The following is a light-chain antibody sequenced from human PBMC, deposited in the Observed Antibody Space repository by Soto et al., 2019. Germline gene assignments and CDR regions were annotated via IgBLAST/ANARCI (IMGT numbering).Light chain of an antibody. CDR2: EVS. CDR1: SSDVGGYNY. CDR3: TSYVGGNNHYV. V-gene: IGLV2-8*01. J-gene: IGLJ1*01. Sequence: QSVLTQPPSASGSPGQSVTISCTGTSSDVGGYNYVSWYQQHPGKAPKVVIYEVSKRPSGVPDRFSGSKSGNTASLIVSGLQAEDEADYYCTSYVGGNNHYVFGTGTKLTVL.